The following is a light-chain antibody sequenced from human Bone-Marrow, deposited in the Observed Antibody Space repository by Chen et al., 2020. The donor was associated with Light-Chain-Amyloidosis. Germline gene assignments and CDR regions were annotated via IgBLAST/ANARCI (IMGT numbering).Light chain of an antibody. CDR1: NIGSTS. Sequence: SYVLTQPSSVSVAPGQTATNACGGNNIGSTSVHWYQQTPGQAPLLDVYDDSDRPSGIPERLSGSNSGNTATLTISRVEAGDEADYYCQVWDRSSDRPVFGGGTKLTVL. CDR3: QVWDRSSDRPV. V-gene: IGLV3-21*02. CDR2: DDS. J-gene: IGLJ3*02.